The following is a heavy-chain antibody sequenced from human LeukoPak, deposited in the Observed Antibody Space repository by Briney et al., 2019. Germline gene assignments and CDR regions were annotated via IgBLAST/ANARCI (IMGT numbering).Heavy chain of an antibody. J-gene: IGHJ4*02. Sequence: GGSLRLSCAASGFTFSSYGMHWVRQAPGKGLERVAFIRYDGSNKYYADSVKGRFTISRDNSKNTLYLQMNSLRAEDTAVYYCAKDNIVVVPAAPDYWGQGTLVTVSS. CDR2: IRYDGSNK. CDR3: AKDNIVVVPAAPDY. D-gene: IGHD2-2*01. CDR1: GFTFSSYG. V-gene: IGHV3-30*02.